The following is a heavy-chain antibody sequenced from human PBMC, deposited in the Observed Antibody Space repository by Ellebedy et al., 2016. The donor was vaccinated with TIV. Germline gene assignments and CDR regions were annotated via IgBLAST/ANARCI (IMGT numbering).Heavy chain of an antibody. V-gene: IGHV1-24*01. CDR3: ATDLDSELERRSDY. Sequence: ASVKVSXKVSGYTLTELSMHWVRQAPGKGLEWMGGFDPEDGETIYAQKFQGRVTMTEDTSTDTAYMELSSLRSEDTAVYYCATDLDSELERRSDYWGQGTLVTVSS. D-gene: IGHD1-1*01. CDR1: GYTLTELS. J-gene: IGHJ4*02. CDR2: FDPEDGET.